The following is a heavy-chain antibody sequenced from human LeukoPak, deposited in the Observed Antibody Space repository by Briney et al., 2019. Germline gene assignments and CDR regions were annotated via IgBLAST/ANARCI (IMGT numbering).Heavy chain of an antibody. CDR1: GGSISSYY. Sequence: SETLSLTCTVSGGSISSYYWSWIRQPPGKGLEWIGYIYYSGSTNYNPPLKSRVTISVDTSKNQFSLKLSSVTAADTAVYYCASSPFGDYYYGMDVWGQGTTVTVSS. CDR3: ASSPFGDYYYGMDV. D-gene: IGHD3-10*01. CDR2: IYYSGST. J-gene: IGHJ6*02. V-gene: IGHV4-59*12.